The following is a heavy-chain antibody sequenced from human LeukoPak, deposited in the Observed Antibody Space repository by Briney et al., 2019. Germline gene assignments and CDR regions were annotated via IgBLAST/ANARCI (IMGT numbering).Heavy chain of an antibody. D-gene: IGHD2-2*01. CDR3: ARGRYCSSTSCWFDP. CDR1: GFTFSSYV. J-gene: IGHJ5*02. Sequence: PGGSLRLSCAASGFTFSSYVMNWVRQAPGKGLEWVSYISSSGSTIYYADSVKGRFTISRDNAKNSLYLQMNSLRAEDTAVYYCARGRYCSSTSCWFDPWGQGTLVTVSS. CDR2: ISSSGSTI. V-gene: IGHV3-48*03.